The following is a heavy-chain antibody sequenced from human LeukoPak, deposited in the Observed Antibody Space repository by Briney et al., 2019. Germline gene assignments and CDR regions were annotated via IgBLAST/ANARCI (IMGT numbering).Heavy chain of an antibody. D-gene: IGHD5-24*01. Sequence: GRSLRLSCAASGFTFSSYAMHWVRQAPGKGLEWVAVISYDGSNKYYADSVKGRFTISRDNSKNTLYLQMNSLRAEDTAVYYCARVRNEMATDAFDIWGQGTMVTVSS. J-gene: IGHJ3*02. V-gene: IGHV3-30-3*01. CDR1: GFTFSSYA. CDR2: ISYDGSNK. CDR3: ARVRNEMATDAFDI.